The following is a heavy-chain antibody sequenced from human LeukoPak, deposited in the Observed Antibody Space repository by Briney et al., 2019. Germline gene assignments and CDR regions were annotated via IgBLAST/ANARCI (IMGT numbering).Heavy chain of an antibody. J-gene: IGHJ4*02. CDR3: ARDTRNTWFYY. D-gene: IGHD1/OR15-1a*01. CDR1: VGSISSYY. Sequence: PESLSLTCTVSVGSISSYYWSSIRPPPRQGVEWWGSFYYSGTTDYNPSLQGPVTMSIHRSKNQFSLNLNSVTAADTAVYYCARDTRNTWFYYWGQGTLVTVSS. CDR2: FYYSGTT. V-gene: IGHV4-59*01.